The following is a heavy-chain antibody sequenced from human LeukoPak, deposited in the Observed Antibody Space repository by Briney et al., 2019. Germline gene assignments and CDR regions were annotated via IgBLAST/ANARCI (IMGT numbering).Heavy chain of an antibody. D-gene: IGHD6-25*01. CDR1: GYTFTSYD. V-gene: IGHV1-8*01. J-gene: IGHJ6*02. Sequence: ASVKVSCKASGYTFTSYDINWVRQATGQGLEWMGWMYPNSGNTGYAQKFQGRVTMTRNTYISTAYMELSSLRSEDTAVYYCASPKQRRNYYGMDVWGQGTTVTVSS. CDR3: ASPKQRRNYYGMDV. CDR2: MYPNSGNT.